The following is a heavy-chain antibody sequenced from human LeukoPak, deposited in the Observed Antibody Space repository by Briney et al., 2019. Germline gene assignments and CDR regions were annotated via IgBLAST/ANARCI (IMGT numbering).Heavy chain of an antibody. CDR2: INHSGST. D-gene: IGHD2-2*01. J-gene: IGHJ6*03. Sequence: PSETVSLTCAAYGGTFSGYYWSWMRQPPGKGLEWIGVINHSGSTYYNPSLKSRVTISVDTSKNQFYLKLSPLNAADTAVYYCARGPHGVVVPAAMGVYYYYYMDVWGKGTTVSVS. V-gene: IGHV4-34*01. CDR1: GGTFSGYY. CDR3: ARGPHGVVVPAAMGVYYYYYMDV.